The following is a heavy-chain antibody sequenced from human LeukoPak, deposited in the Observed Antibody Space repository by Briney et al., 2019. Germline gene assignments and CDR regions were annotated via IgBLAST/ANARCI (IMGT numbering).Heavy chain of an antibody. J-gene: IGHJ4*02. CDR3: TTYALRFLEWLPDFDC. D-gene: IGHD3-3*01. CDR2: IRSDGSST. CDR1: GFTFSSYW. V-gene: IGHV3-74*01. Sequence: PGGSLRLSCAASGFTFSSYWMHWVRQAPGKGPVWVARIRSDGSSTDYADSVKGRVTISRDNAKNTLYLQMNSLRAEDTAVYYCTTYALRFLEWLPDFDCWGQGTLVTVSS.